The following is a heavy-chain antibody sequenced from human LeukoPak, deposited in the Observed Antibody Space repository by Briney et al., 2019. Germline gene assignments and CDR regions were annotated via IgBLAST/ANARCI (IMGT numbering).Heavy chain of an antibody. CDR1: GYTFSSYW. CDR3: ARDEGDGDSSGYYLSSIYY. CDR2: INSDGSSI. D-gene: IGHD3-22*01. Sequence: GGSLRLSCAASGYTFSSYWMHWVRQAPGKGLVWVSRINSDGSSINYADSVKGRFTISRDNAKNTLYLQMNSLRAEDTAVYYCARDEGDGDSSGYYLSSIYYWGQGTLVTVSS. J-gene: IGHJ4*02. V-gene: IGHV3-74*01.